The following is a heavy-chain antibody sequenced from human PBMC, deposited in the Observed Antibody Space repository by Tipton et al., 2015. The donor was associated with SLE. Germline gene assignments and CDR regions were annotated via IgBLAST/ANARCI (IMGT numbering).Heavy chain of an antibody. J-gene: IGHJ5*02. D-gene: IGHD1-26*01. V-gene: IGHV4-31*03. Sequence: LRLSCTVSGGSISSGGYYWSWIRQHPGKGLEWIGYIYYSGSTYYNPSLKSRVTISVDTSKNQFSLKLSSVTAADTAVYYCASARPPLLSIWFDPWGQGTLVTVSS. CDR1: GGSISSGGYY. CDR3: ASARPPLLSIWFDP. CDR2: IYYSGST.